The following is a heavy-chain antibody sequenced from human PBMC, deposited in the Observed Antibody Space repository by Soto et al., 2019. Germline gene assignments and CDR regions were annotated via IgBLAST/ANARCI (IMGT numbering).Heavy chain of an antibody. CDR2: MSYDGSNK. Sequence: QVQLVESGGGVVQPGRSLRLSCAASGFTFSSYAMHWVRQAPGKGLEGVAVMSYDGSNKYYADSVKGRFTISRDNSKNTLYLQMNRLRAEDTAVYYCARDKSPYSSGWHNRHFDYWGQGTLVTVSS. J-gene: IGHJ4*02. CDR3: ARDKSPYSSGWHNRHFDY. D-gene: IGHD6-19*01. CDR1: GFTFSSYA. V-gene: IGHV3-30-3*01.